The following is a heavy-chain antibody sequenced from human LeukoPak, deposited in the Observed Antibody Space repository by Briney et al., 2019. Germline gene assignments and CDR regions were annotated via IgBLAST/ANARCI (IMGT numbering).Heavy chain of an antibody. D-gene: IGHD3-22*01. CDR3: AKDAYYYDSSGYLS. J-gene: IGHJ5*02. CDR2: IRYDGSNK. Sequence: PGGSLRLSCAASGFTSSSYGMHWVRQAPGKGLEWVAFIRYDGSNKYYADSVKGRFTISRDNSKNTLYLQMNSLRAEDTAVYYCAKDAYYYDSSGYLSWGQGTLVTVSS. V-gene: IGHV3-30*02. CDR1: GFTSSSYG.